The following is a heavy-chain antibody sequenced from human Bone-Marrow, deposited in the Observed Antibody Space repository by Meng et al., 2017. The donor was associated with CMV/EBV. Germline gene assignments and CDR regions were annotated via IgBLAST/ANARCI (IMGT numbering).Heavy chain of an antibody. CDR1: GFTFSIYT. D-gene: IGHD3-3*01. CDR2: ISSTSDYI. CDR3: ASTVATYYDFWSGYQTYDY. Sequence: GESLKISCVASGFTFSIYTMNWVRQAPGKGLEWVSSISSTSDYIHYANSVKGRFTISRDNAKNSLYLQMNSLRAEDTAVYYCASTVATYYDFWSGYQTYDYWGQGTLVTVSS. V-gene: IGHV3-21*01. J-gene: IGHJ4*02.